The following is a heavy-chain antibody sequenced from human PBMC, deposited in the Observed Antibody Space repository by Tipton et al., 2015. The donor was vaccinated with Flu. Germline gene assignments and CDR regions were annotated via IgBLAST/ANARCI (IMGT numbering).Heavy chain of an antibody. CDR2: IHRTGNS. D-gene: IGHD3-3*01. J-gene: IGHJ4*01. CDR1: GDSIGSAYY. CDR3: ARGSERITIFGVVIPKGYYFDY. V-gene: IGHV4-38-2*02. Sequence: TLSLTCSVSGDSIGSAYYWGWIRQPPGKGLEWIGNIHRTGNSYYNPSLKSRVTISVDASKNQFSLKLNSVTAADTAVYYCARGSERITIFGVVIPKGYYFDYWGQGTLVTVSS.